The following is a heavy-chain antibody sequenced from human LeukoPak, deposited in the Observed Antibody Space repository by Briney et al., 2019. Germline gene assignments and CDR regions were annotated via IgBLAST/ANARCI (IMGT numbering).Heavy chain of an antibody. J-gene: IGHJ6*03. CDR2: IIGIGGST. V-gene: IGHV3-23*01. CDR1: GFTFSSYA. Sequence: AGGSLRLSCAASGFTFSSYAMSWVRQAPGKGLEWVSAIIGIGGSTYYADSARVRFTSSRDNAKNSLYLQMNSLRAEDTAVYYCARVMEYYYYYMDVWGKGPTVTVSS. D-gene: IGHD3-10*01. CDR3: ARVMEYYYYYMDV.